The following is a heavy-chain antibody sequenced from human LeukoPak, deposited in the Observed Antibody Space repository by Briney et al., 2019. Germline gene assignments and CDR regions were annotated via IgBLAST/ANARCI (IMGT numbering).Heavy chain of an antibody. CDR1: GFTFSTYW. D-gene: IGHD3-22*01. V-gene: IGHV3-74*01. CDR3: ARAPSEIGGYYPEFFRH. Sequence: GGSLRLSCAASGFTFSTYWMHWVRQAPGKGLVWVSRIKSDGSTNYADSVKGRFTISRDNANNTLSLQMNSLRPEDTGVYYCARAPSEIGGYYPEFFRHWGQGTLVTVSS. CDR2: IKSDGST. J-gene: IGHJ1*01.